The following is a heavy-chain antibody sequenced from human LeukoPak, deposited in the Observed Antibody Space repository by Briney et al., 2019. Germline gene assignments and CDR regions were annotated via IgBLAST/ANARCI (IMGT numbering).Heavy chain of an antibody. CDR1: GGSISSGDNY. J-gene: IGHJ4*02. Sequence: SETLSLTCTVSGGSISSGDNYWSWIRQPPGKGLEWIGYIYYSGSTYYNPSLKSRVTISVDTSKNQFSLKLSSVTAADTAVYYCARDLLNEGNHLDYWGQGTLVTVSS. CDR2: IYYSGST. D-gene: IGHD4-23*01. CDR3: ARDLLNEGNHLDY. V-gene: IGHV4-30-4*01.